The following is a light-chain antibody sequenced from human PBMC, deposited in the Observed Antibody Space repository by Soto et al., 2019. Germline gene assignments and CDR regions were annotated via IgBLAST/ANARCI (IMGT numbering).Light chain of an antibody. J-gene: IGLJ2*01. V-gene: IGLV2-8*01. CDR1: SSDVGGYNY. CDR3: CSYAASKA. CDR2: EVN. Sequence: QSVLTQPPSASGSPGQSVTISCTGTSSDVGGYNYVSWYQQHPGKAPKVMIYEVNKRPSGVPDRFSGSKSGNTASLTVSGLQAEDEADYYCCSYAASKAFGGGTKVTVL.